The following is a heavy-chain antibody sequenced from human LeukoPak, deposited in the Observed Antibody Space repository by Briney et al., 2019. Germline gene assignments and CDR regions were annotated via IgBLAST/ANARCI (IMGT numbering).Heavy chain of an antibody. CDR3: ARGGNDYGGNPAPLDY. CDR2: ISSSSSSTI. D-gene: IGHD4-23*01. J-gene: IGHJ4*02. V-gene: IGHV3-48*02. Sequence: PPGGTLRLSCAASGFTFSSYSMNWVRQAPGKGLEWVSYISSSSSSTIYYADSVKGRFTISRDNAKNSLYLQMNSLRDEDTAVYYCARGGNDYGGNPAPLDYWGQGTLVTVSS. CDR1: GFTFSSYS.